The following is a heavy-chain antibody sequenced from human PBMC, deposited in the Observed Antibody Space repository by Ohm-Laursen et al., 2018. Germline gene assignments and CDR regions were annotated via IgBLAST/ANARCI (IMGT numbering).Heavy chain of an antibody. CDR2: IYSSGST. D-gene: IGHD3-22*01. V-gene: IGHV4-38-2*01. CDR3: ARIESDSGGYWYFGMDV. J-gene: IGHJ6*02. CDR1: GYSISSGYY. Sequence: GTLSFTCAVFGYSISSGYYWGWTRQTPGKGLEWIGYIYSSGSTNYNPSLKSRVTISKDTPKNQFSLKLSSVTAADTALYYCARIESDSGGYWYFGMDVWGQGTTVTVSS.